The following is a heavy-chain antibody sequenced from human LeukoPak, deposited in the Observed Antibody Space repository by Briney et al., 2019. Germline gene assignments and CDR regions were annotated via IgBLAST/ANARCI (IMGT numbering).Heavy chain of an antibody. CDR1: GFTFSSYA. V-gene: IGHV3-23*01. D-gene: IGHD3-16*02. CDR3: AKSLPYGDYVWGSYRY. Sequence: GGSLRLSCAASGFTFSSYAMSWVRQAPGKGLEWVSAISGSGGSTYYADSVKGRFTISRDNSKNTLYLQLNSLRAEDTAVYYCAKSLPYGDYVWGSYRYWGQGTLVTVSS. CDR2: ISGSGGST. J-gene: IGHJ4*02.